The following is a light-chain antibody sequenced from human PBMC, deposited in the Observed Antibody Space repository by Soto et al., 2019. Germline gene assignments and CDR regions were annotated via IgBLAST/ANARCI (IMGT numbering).Light chain of an antibody. CDR2: RDS. V-gene: IGLV3-9*01. Sequence: SYELTQPLSVSVALGQTARITCGGNNIGSKNVHWYQLKPGQAPVLVIYRDSNRPSGIPERFSGSNSGNTATLTISAAQTGDEADYFCQVWESSAYVVFGVGTKRTVL. J-gene: IGLJ2*01. CDR3: QVWESSAYVV. CDR1: NIGSKN.